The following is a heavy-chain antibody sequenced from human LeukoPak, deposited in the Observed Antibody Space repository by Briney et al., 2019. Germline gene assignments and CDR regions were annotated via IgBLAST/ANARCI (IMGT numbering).Heavy chain of an antibody. D-gene: IGHD3-9*01. J-gene: IGHJ5*02. CDR2: MNPYSGKT. V-gene: IGHV1-8*01. CDR3: ARSILTGSFDP. CDR1: GFTFTSYD. Sequence: GASVKVSCKASGFTFTSYDINWVRQATGQGLEWMGWMNPYSGKTGYVQKFQGRITMTTNISISTAHMELTSLRFEDTAVYYCARSILTGSFDPWGQGTLVTVSS.